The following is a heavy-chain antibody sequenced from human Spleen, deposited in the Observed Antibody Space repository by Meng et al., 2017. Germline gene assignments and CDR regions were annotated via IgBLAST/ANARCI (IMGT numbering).Heavy chain of an antibody. J-gene: IGHJ4*02. CDR1: GFTFSSSE. CDR3: ARDRCSGGSCSFIFDY. Sequence: GESLKISCAASGFTFSSSEMNWVRQAPGKGLEWVSYISSSGSTIYYADSVKGRFTISRDNAKNSLYLQMNSLRAEDTAVYYCARDRCSGGSCSFIFDYWGQGTLVTVSS. V-gene: IGHV3-48*03. D-gene: IGHD2-15*01. CDR2: ISSSGSTI.